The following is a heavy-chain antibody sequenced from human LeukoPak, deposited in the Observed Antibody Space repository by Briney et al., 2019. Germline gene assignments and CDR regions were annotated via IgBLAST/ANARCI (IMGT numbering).Heavy chain of an antibody. CDR1: GFTFSSYA. V-gene: IGHV3-30-3*01. CDR2: ISYDGSNK. CDR3: ARDFPSGVTTVTTNDY. D-gene: IGHD4-17*01. Sequence: PGGSLRLSCAASGFTFSSYAMHWVRQAPGKGLEWVAVISYDGSNKYHADSVKGRFTISRDNSKNTLYLQMNSLRAEDTAVYYCARDFPSGVTTVTTNDYWGQGTLVTVSS. J-gene: IGHJ4*02.